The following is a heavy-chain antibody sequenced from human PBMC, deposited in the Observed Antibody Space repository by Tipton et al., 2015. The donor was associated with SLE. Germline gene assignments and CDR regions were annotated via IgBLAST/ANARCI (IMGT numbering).Heavy chain of an antibody. V-gene: IGHV3-49*02. D-gene: IGHD3-3*01. Sequence: EYAASVRDRFTMSRDISKSIVYLQMNNLRVEDTGVYYCARAGITLLGVPIPAPFDSWGQGTLVAVSS. J-gene: IGHJ4*02. CDR3: ARAGITLLGVPIPAPFDS.